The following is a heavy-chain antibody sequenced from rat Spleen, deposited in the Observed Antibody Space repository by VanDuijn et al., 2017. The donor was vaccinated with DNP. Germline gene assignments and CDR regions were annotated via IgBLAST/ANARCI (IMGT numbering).Heavy chain of an antibody. CDR2: ISYESSST. CDR1: GFTFSDYH. V-gene: IGHV5-22*01. Sequence: EVQLVESGGGLVQPGRSLKLSCAASGFTFSDYHMAWVRQAPKKGLEWVASISYESSSTYYGDSVKGRFTISRDDAKSTLYLQMNSLRSEDTATYYCATHDYASWGWGQGVMVTVSS. J-gene: IGHJ2*01. CDR3: ATHDYASWG. D-gene: IGHD1-2*01.